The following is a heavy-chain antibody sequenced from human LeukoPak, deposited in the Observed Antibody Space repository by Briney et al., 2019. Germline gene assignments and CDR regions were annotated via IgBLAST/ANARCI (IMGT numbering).Heavy chain of an antibody. Sequence: PSETLSLTCTVSGGSISSSSYYWGWIRQPPGKGLEWIGEINHSGSTNYNPSLKSRVTISVDTSKNQFSLKLSSVTAADTAVYYCASIAAAGTGLYYYYYMDVWGKGTTVTVSS. J-gene: IGHJ6*03. CDR1: GGSISSSSYY. CDR3: ASIAAAGTGLYYYYYMDV. V-gene: IGHV4-39*07. D-gene: IGHD6-13*01. CDR2: INHSGST.